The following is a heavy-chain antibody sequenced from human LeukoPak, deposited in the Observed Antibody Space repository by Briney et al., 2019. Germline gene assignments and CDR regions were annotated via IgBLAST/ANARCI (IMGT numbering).Heavy chain of an antibody. CDR2: ISGNNGNS. J-gene: IGHJ4*01. Sequence: AASVKVSCKASGYTFINYGISWIREAPGQGLEWMGWISGNNGNSYYEQKFQGRVSMTTDTSTDTAYLELRSLTSDDTAMYYCARDLVANSFDYWGHGTLVTVSS. D-gene: IGHD2-2*01. V-gene: IGHV1-18*01. CDR1: GYTFINYG. CDR3: ARDLVANSFDY.